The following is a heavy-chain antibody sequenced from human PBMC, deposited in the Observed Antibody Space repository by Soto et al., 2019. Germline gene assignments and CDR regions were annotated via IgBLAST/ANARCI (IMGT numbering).Heavy chain of an antibody. CDR3: VAWASAHFDY. CDR2: IDHSGTNT. D-gene: IGHD3-16*01. CDR1: GFYP. J-gene: IGHJ4*02. Sequence: PGGSLRLSCAASGFYPMTWDRQAPGTGLERVSTIDHSGTNTHYADSVKGRFTISRDSSRNTVHLQMNSLRAADTALYYCVAWASAHFDYWGQGTPVTVSS. V-gene: IGHV3-23*05.